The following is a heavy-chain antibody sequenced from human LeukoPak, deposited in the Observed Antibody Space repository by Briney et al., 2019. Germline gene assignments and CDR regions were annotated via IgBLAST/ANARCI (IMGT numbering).Heavy chain of an antibody. V-gene: IGHV3-7*04. D-gene: IGHD3-10*01. Sequence: GGSLRLSCAASGFPFSVYWMTWVRHSPGKGLEWVANIKQDESARYYVDSVRGRFTISRDNAKSSLSLQMNSLRVDDTAVYYCARDSGLRAFDLWGRGTLVTVSS. CDR2: IKQDESAR. CDR3: ARDSGLRAFDL. J-gene: IGHJ2*01. CDR1: GFPFSVYW.